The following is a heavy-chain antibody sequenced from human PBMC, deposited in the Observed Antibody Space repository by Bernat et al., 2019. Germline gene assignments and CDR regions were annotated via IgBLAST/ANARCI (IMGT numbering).Heavy chain of an antibody. V-gene: IGHV3-9*01. Sequence: EVQLVESGGGLVQPGRSLRLSCAASGFTFDDYAMHCVRLAPGKGLEWVSGISWNSGSIGYADSVKGRFTISRDNAKNSLYLQMNSLRAEDTALYYCAKDSSSSWYRDFDYRGQGTLVTVSS. CDR1: GFTFDDYA. CDR3: AKDSSSSWYRDFDY. J-gene: IGHJ4*02. D-gene: IGHD6-13*01. CDR2: ISWNSGSI.